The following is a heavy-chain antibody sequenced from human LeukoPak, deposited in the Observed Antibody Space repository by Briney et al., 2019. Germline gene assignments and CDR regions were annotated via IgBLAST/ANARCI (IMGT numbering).Heavy chain of an antibody. Sequence: GGSLRLSCAASGFTASSNYMSWVRQAPGKGLEWVGHIKSKIDGGTTDYAAPVKGRFTISRDDSKNTLYLQMNSLKTEDTAAYYCTADPPGFSSGIDYWGQGTPVTVSS. D-gene: IGHD6-19*01. CDR1: GFTASSNY. CDR3: TADPPGFSSGIDY. V-gene: IGHV3-15*01. J-gene: IGHJ4*01. CDR2: IKSKIDGGTT.